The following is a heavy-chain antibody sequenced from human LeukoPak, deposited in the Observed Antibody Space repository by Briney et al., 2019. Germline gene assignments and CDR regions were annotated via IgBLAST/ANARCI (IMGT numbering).Heavy chain of an antibody. CDR1: DYSISNAYY. Sequence: SETLSLTCAVSDYSISNAYYWGWIRQPPGKGLEWIGSISHGGSTHYNASLKSRVTISLEASKNQFSLRLSSVTAADTAVYYCARSRGFWSGSDYWGQGTLVTVSS. CDR3: ARSRGFWSGSDY. D-gene: IGHD3-3*01. V-gene: IGHV4-38-2*01. CDR2: ISHGGST. J-gene: IGHJ4*02.